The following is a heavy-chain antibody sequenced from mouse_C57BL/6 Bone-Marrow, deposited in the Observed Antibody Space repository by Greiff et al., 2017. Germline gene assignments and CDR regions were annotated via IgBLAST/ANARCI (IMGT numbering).Heavy chain of an antibody. CDR3: ARYRRLLYFDY. CDR1: GFTFTDYY. Sequence: EVKVVESGGGLVQPGGSLSLSCAASGFTFTDYYMSWVRQPPGKALEWLGFIRNKANGNTTEYSASVKGRFTIYRDNSQSILYLQMNALRAEDSATYYCARYRRLLYFDYWGQGTTLTVSS. V-gene: IGHV7-3*01. D-gene: IGHD1-1*01. CDR2: IRNKANGNTT. J-gene: IGHJ2*01.